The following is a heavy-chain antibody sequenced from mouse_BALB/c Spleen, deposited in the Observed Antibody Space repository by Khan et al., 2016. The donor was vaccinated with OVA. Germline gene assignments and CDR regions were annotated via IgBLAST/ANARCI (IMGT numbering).Heavy chain of an antibody. V-gene: IGHV3-2*02. Sequence: EVQLQESGPGLVKPSQSLSLTCTVTGYSITSDFAWNWIRQFPGNKLEWMGYISSTGSTSYSPSLKSRFSITRDTSKNQFFLHLNSVTTEDTATXCFARSLYYSDSYAMDYWGQGTSVTVSS. D-gene: IGHD2-13*01. CDR2: ISSTGST. J-gene: IGHJ4*01. CDR1: GYSITSDFA. CDR3: ARSLYYSDSYAMDY.